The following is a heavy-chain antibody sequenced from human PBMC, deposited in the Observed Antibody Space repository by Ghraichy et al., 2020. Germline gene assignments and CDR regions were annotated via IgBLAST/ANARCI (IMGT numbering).Heavy chain of an antibody. CDR3: AIWASGAFDY. Sequence: SETLSLTCTVFGGSISSSSYYWAWIRQPPGKGLEWIGSIYYSGSTYYNPSLKSRVTISGDLSKNQFSLKLNSVTAADTAVYYCAIWASGAFDYWGQGTLVTVSS. D-gene: IGHD5-12*01. CDR1: GGSISSSSYY. V-gene: IGHV4-39*01. J-gene: IGHJ4*02. CDR2: IYYSGST.